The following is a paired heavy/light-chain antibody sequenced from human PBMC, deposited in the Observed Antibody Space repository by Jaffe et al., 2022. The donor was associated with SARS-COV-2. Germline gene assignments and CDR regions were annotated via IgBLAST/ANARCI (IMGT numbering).Heavy chain of an antibody. CDR1: GGSISSAGHY. CDR2: IYYSGNT. J-gene: IGHJ4*02. D-gene: IGHD4-17*01. Sequence: QVQLQESGPGLVKPSETLSLTCSVSGGSISSAGHYWAWIRQHPGKGLVWIGYIYYSGNTYRNPSLMSRVAISIDTSKNQFSLNVSSVTAADTAVYYCARVLAYGDYVPDHWGQGALVTVSS. CDR3: ARVLAYGDYVPDH. V-gene: IGHV4-31*03.
Light chain of an antibody. CDR2: GAA. V-gene: IGKV3-20*01. CDR1: ESIISSY. CDR3: QQYGGSPWT. Sequence: EIVLTQSPGTLSLSPGERATLSCRASESIISSYLAWYQQQPGQPPRLLIYGAATRASGIPDRFSGSGSETDFTLTISRLEPEDFAVYYCQQYGGSPWTFGQGTKVEVK. J-gene: IGKJ1*01.